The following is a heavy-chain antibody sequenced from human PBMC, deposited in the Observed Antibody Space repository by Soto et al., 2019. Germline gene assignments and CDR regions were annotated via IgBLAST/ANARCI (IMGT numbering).Heavy chain of an antibody. J-gene: IGHJ3*01. Sequence: ASVTVSCKASGYAFTMYSVHWVRQAPGQRLEWMGYINAGNGNRKYLQKFQGRVTFVRNTSANTVDMDLSSLSSEDTAIYYCARPGIMITSGSDDAFHVWGQGTMVTVSS. CDR1: GYAFTMYS. D-gene: IGHD3-16*01. CDR2: INAGNGNR. CDR3: ARPGIMITSGSDDAFHV. V-gene: IGHV1-3*01.